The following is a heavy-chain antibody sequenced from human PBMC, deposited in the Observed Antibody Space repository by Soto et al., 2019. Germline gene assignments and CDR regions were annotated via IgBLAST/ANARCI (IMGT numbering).Heavy chain of an antibody. J-gene: IGHJ4*02. Sequence: PGGSLRLSCAASGFTFSSYWMHWVRQAPGKGLVWVSHINSDGSTIFYADSVKGRFTISRDNAKNSLFLQMNSLRAEDTAVYYCAREYDYVWGSPFYWGLGTLVTVSS. CDR3: AREYDYVWGSPFY. CDR1: GFTFSSYW. V-gene: IGHV3-74*01. CDR2: INSDGSTI. D-gene: IGHD3-16*01.